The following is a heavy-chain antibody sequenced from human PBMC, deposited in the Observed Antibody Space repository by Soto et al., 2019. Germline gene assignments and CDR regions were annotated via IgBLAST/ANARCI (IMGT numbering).Heavy chain of an antibody. D-gene: IGHD2-15*01. J-gene: IGHJ5*02. CDR2: ISAYNGNT. V-gene: IGHV1-18*04. CDR1: GYTFTSYG. CDR3: ARAVYCSGGSCYERWFDP. Sequence: GASVKVSCKASGYTFTSYGISWVRQAPGQGLEWMGWISAYNGNTNYAQKLQGRVTMTTDTSTSTAYMELRSLRSDGTAVYYCARAVYCSGGSCYERWFDPWGQGTLVTVSS.